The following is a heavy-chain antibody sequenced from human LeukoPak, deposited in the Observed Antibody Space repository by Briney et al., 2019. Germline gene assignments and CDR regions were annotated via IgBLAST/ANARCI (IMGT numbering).Heavy chain of an antibody. D-gene: IGHD4/OR15-4a*01. CDR2: IKYDGSEK. J-gene: IGHJ4*02. CDR1: GFIFGSYW. V-gene: IGHV3-7*01. CDR3: ASDSDDYGDY. Sequence: GGSLRLSCAASGFIFGSYWMSWVRQAPGKGLEWVANIKYDGSEKHYVDSVKGRFTISRGNVKNSLYLQMDSLRAEDTAVYYCASDSDDYGDYWGQGTLVTVSS.